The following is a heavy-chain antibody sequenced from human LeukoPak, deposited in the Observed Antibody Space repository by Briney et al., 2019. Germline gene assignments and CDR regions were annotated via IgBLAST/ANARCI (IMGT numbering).Heavy chain of an antibody. Sequence: PGWSLRLSCAASGFTFSSYWMHWVRQAPGKGLVWVSRINSDGSSTSYADSVKGRFTISRDNAKNTLYLQMNSLRAEDTAVYYCARAWDSSGIFDYWGQGTLVTVSS. D-gene: IGHD6-19*01. CDR3: ARAWDSSGIFDY. CDR2: INSDGSST. CDR1: GFTFSSYW. V-gene: IGHV3-74*01. J-gene: IGHJ4*02.